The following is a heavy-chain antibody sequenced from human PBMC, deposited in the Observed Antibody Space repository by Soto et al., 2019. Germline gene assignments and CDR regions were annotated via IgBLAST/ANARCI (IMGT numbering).Heavy chain of an antibody. D-gene: IGHD3-9*01. V-gene: IGHV1-69*13. Sequence: GASVKVSCKASGGTFSSYAISWVRQAPGQGLEWMGGIIPIFGTANYAQKFQGRVTITADESTSTAYMELSSLRSEDTAVYYCATTYYDILRRQNYYYYYGMDVWGQGTTVTVSS. CDR3: ATTYYDILRRQNYYYYYGMDV. J-gene: IGHJ6*02. CDR1: GGTFSSYA. CDR2: IIPIFGTA.